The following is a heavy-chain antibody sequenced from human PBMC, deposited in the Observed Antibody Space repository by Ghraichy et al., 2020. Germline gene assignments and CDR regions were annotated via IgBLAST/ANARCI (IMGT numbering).Heavy chain of an antibody. J-gene: IGHJ4*02. CDR1: GFTFDDYA. Sequence: GGSLRLSCAASGFTFDDYAMHWVRQAPGKGLEWVSGISWNSGSIGYADSVKGRFTISRDNAKNSLYLQMNSLRAEDTALYYCAKAVVVAATHFDYWGQGTLVTVSS. D-gene: IGHD2-15*01. CDR3: AKAVVVAATHFDY. CDR2: ISWNSGSI. V-gene: IGHV3-9*01.